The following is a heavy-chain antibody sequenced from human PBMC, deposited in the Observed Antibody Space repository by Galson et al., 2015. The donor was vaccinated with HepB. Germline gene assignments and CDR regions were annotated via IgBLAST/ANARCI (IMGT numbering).Heavy chain of an antibody. Sequence: SVKVSCKASGYTFTGYYMHWVRQAPGQGLEWMGWINPNSGGTNYAQKFQGWVTMTRDTSISTAYMELSRLRSDDTAVYYCAREQGRYYYDSSDPHTADGRYGMDVWGQGTTVTVSS. CDR2: INPNSGGT. CDR1: GYTFTGYY. V-gene: IGHV1-2*04. CDR3: AREQGRYYYDSSDPHTADGRYGMDV. D-gene: IGHD3-22*01. J-gene: IGHJ6*02.